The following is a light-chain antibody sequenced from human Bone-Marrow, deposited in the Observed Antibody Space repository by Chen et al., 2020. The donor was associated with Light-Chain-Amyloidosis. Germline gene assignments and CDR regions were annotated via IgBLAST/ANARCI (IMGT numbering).Light chain of an antibody. J-gene: IGLJ3*02. CDR3: QVWDRSSDRPV. Sequence: SYVLTQPSPVSVAPGQTATIACGGNNIGSTSVHWYQQTPGQAPLLVVYDTSDRPSGIPERFSGFNSGNTATLTISRVEAGDEADYYCQVWDRSSDRPVFGGGTKLTVL. CDR2: DTS. CDR1: NIGSTS. V-gene: IGLV3-21*02.